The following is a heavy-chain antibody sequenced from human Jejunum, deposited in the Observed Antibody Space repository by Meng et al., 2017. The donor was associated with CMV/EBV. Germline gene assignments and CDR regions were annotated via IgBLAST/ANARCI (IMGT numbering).Heavy chain of an antibody. CDR1: FRVSSNY. D-gene: IGHD2-15*01. V-gene: IGHV3-53*01. CDR3: ARGGRTLWGGGTAFDI. CDR2: VYSGGSI. J-gene: IGHJ3*02. Sequence: FRVSSNYMRGVGQAPGKGLEWVSSVYSGGSIDYVGSVKGRFTISRDRSKNMVYLQMNSLRVEDTAVYYCARGGRTLWGGGTAFDIWGQGTTVTVSS.